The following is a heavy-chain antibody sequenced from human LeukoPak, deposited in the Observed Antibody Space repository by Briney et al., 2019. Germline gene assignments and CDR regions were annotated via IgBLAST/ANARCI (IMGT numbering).Heavy chain of an antibody. CDR3: ARGRMVATDAFDI. J-gene: IGHJ3*02. CDR1: GGTFSSYA. D-gene: IGHD5-12*01. V-gene: IGHV1-69*01. CDR2: IIPIFGTA. Sequence: SVKVSCKASGGTFSSYAISWVRQAPGQGLEWMGGIIPIFGTANYAQKFQGGVTITADESTSTAYMELSSLRSEDTAVYYCARGRMVATDAFDIWGQGTMVTVSS.